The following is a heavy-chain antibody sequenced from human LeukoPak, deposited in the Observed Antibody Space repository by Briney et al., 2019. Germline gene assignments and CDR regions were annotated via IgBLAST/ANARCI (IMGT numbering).Heavy chain of an antibody. D-gene: IGHD1-26*01. CDR1: GFTFSSYT. J-gene: IGHJ4*02. CDR2: ISGSSSYI. V-gene: IGHV3-21*01. CDR3: AREGGSYPGY. Sequence: GGSLRLSCAASGFTFSSYTMNWVRQAPGKGLEWVSSISGSSSYIYYADLLKGRLTISRDNAKNSLYLQMNSLRAEDTAVYYCAREGGSYPGYWGQGTLVTVSS.